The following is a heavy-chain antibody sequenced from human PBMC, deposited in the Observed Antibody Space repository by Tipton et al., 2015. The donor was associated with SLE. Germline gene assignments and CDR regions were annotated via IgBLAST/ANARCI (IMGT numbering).Heavy chain of an antibody. CDR1: ADTFTGYY. Sequence: QVQLVQSGPEVKKPGASVKVSCKASADTFTGYYLHWVRQAPGQGLEWMGWIDPNSGDTNYAQKFQGRVAMTRDTSISTAYMDLSRLKSDDAAVYYCARDYFDSGESTVGDYWGQGTLVTVSP. V-gene: IGHV1-2*02. D-gene: IGHD3-22*01. J-gene: IGHJ4*02. CDR2: IDPNSGDT. CDR3: ARDYFDSGESTVGDY.